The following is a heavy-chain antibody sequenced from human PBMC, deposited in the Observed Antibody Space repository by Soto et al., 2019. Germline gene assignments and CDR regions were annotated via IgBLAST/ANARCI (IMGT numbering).Heavy chain of an antibody. Sequence: GXSVKVSCKAAGYSFSSYGIGWGRQAPGQGLEWMGWISAYNGNTNYAQKLQGRVTMTTDTSTSTAYMELRSLRSDDTAVYYCARGKGYSGYAYWYFDLWGRGTLVTVSS. V-gene: IGHV1-18*04. J-gene: IGHJ2*01. CDR3: ARGKGYSGYAYWYFDL. CDR1: GYSFSSYG. CDR2: ISAYNGNT. D-gene: IGHD5-12*01.